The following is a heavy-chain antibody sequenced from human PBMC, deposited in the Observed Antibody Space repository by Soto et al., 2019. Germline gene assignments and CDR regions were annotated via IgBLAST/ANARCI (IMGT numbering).Heavy chain of an antibody. D-gene: IGHD6-19*01. J-gene: IGHJ4*02. V-gene: IGHV5-51*01. Sequence: GESLKISCKGSGYSFTSYWIGWVRQMPGKGLEWMGIIYPGDSDTRYSPSFQGQVTISADKSVRTAYVQWSSLTASDTAMYYCARIQQWLIPPDHWGQGTQVTVSS. CDR2: IYPGDSDT. CDR1: GYSFTSYW. CDR3: ARIQQWLIPPDH.